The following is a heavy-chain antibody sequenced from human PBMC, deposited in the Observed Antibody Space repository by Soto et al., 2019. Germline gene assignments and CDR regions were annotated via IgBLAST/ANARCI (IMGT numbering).Heavy chain of an antibody. D-gene: IGHD3-10*01. CDR3: TRAAWFPYLSFY. J-gene: IGHJ4*02. CDR2: ISSSGSTA. CDR1: GFTFSRFE. Sequence: GGPLRLACAASGFTFSRFELHWVRQAPGKGLEWISYISSSGSTAYYASSVEGRFTISRDNANNSVYLQMDSLRAEDTALYYCTRAAWFPYLSFYWGQGALVTVSS. V-gene: IGHV3-48*03.